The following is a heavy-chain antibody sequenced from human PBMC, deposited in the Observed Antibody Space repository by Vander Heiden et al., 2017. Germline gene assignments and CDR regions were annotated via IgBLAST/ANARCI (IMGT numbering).Heavy chain of an antibody. D-gene: IGHD6-13*01. V-gene: IGHV3-48*02. J-gene: IGHJ4*02. CDR1: GFPFSSYS. Sequence: VQLVESGGGLVQPGGSLRLSCAASGFPFSSYSMNWVRQAPGKGLEWVSYISSSSSTIYYADSVKGRFTISRDNAKNSLYLQMNSLRDEDTAVYYCASDHSRTRYGFDYWGQGTLVTVSS. CDR2: ISSSSSTI. CDR3: ASDHSRTRYGFDY.